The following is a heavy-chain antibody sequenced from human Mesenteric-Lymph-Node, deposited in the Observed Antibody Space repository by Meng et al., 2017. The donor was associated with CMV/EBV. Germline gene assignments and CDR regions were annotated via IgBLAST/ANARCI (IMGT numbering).Heavy chain of an antibody. CDR2: AYYRSRWYT. D-gene: IGHD4/OR15-4a*01. V-gene: IGHV6-1*01. CDR1: GDSVASNNAA. CDR3: ARGFGANSDLDH. Sequence: QTPSLTRAISGDSVASNNAAWNWIRQPPSRGLEWLGRAYYRSRWYTEYAESVRSRIIIKPDTSKNHFSLHLNSVTPEDTAMYYCARGFGANSDLDHWGQGTLVTVSS. J-gene: IGHJ4*02.